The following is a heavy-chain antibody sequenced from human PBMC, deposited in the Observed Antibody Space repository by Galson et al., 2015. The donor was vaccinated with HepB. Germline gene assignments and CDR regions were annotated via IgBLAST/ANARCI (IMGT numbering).Heavy chain of an antibody. V-gene: IGHV4-39*02. CDR3: AREYNYGYGDT. CDR1: GDSISGGSYY. Sequence: SETLSLTCTVSGDSISGGSYYWGWVRQSPGKGLDWIATISYSGTTYYSPSLESQVTISADTSRNHFSLKLTSVTAADTAVYYCAREYNYGYGDTWGQGTLVTVSS. CDR2: ISYSGTT. D-gene: IGHD5-18*01. J-gene: IGHJ4*02.